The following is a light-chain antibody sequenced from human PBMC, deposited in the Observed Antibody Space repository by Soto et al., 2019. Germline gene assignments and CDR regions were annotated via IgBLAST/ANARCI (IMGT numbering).Light chain of an antibody. CDR3: QSYDSSLSGYVV. J-gene: IGLJ2*01. Sequence: QSVLTQPPSVSGAPGQRVTSSCTGSSSNNGAGYDVHWYQQLPGTAPKLLIYGNSNRPSGVPDRFSGSKSGTSASLAITGLQAEDEADYYCQSYDSSLSGYVVFGGGTKLTVL. V-gene: IGLV1-40*01. CDR2: GNS. CDR1: SSNNGAGYD.